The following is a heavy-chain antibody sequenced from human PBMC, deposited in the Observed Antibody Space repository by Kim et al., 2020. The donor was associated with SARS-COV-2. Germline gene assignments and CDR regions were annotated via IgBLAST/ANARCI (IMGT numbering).Heavy chain of an antibody. J-gene: IGHJ5*02. Sequence: SETLSLTCTVSGGSISSSSYYWGWIRQPPGKGLEWIGSIYYSGSTYYNPSLKSRVTISVDTSKNQFSLKLSSVTAADTAVYYCARVVQGVIIQNWFDPWGQGTLVTVSS. V-gene: IGHV4-39*01. D-gene: IGHD3-10*01. CDR1: GGSISSSSYY. CDR2: IYYSGST. CDR3: ARVVQGVIIQNWFDP.